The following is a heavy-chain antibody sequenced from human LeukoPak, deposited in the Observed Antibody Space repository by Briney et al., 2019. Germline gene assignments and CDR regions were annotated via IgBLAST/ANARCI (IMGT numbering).Heavy chain of an antibody. CDR3: ATKGLVPAPRYNWFDP. D-gene: IGHD2-2*01. CDR1: GYTLTELS. V-gene: IGHV1-24*01. CDR2: FDPEDGET. Sequence: ASVKVSSKVSGYTLTELSIHWVRQAPGKGLEWMGGFDPEDGETIYAQKFQGRVTMTEDTSTDTAYMELSSLRSEDTAVYYCATKGLVPAPRYNWFDPWGQGTRVTVSS. J-gene: IGHJ5*02.